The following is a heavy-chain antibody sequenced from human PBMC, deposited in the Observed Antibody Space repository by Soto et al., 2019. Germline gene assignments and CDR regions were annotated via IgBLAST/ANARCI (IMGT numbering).Heavy chain of an antibody. D-gene: IGHD3-16*01. CDR1: GFTFSSYW. CDR3: ARDGHYDYIWGSYPYPYYFDY. CDR2: IKQDGSEK. J-gene: IGHJ4*02. V-gene: IGHV3-7*01. Sequence: GGSLRLSCAASGFTFSSYWMSWVRQAPGKGLEWVANIKQDGSEKYYVDSVKGRFTISRDNAKNSLYLQMNSLRAEDTAVYYCARDGHYDYIWGSYPYPYYFDYWGQGTLVTVSS.